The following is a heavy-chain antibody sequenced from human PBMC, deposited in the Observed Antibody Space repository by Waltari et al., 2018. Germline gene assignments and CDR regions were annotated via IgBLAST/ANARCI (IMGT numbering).Heavy chain of an antibody. CDR1: GFSFNKNA. Sequence: EVQLLESGGGLVQPGGSLRLSCAASGFSFNKNAMAWVRQAPGKGRGWVSAVTGSGATTHYADSVKGRFTISRHNFENTIFLQMDSLRVEDTAIYYCARDRFLLWFGLLDVWGQGTTVTVSS. J-gene: IGHJ6*02. CDR3: ARDRFLLWFGLLDV. CDR2: VTGSGATT. V-gene: IGHV3-23*01. D-gene: IGHD3-10*01.